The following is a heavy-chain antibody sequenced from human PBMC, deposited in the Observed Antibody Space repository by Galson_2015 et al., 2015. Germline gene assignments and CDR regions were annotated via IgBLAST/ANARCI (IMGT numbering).Heavy chain of an antibody. Sequence: SLRLSCAASGFTFSSYGMHWVRQAPGKGLEWVAVIWYDGSNKYYADSVKGRFTISRDNSKNTLYLQMNSLRAEDTAVYYCARMWPMDGMDVWGKGTTVTVSS. D-gene: IGHD2-2*03. CDR3: ARMWPMDGMDV. CDR2: IWYDGSNK. CDR1: GFTFSSYG. V-gene: IGHV3-33*01. J-gene: IGHJ6*04.